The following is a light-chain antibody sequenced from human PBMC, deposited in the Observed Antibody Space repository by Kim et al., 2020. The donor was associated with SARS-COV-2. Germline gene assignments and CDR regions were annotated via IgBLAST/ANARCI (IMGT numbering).Light chain of an antibody. Sequence: EIVLTQSPGTLSLSPGERATLSCRASQSFSSNYLAWYQQKPGQAPRLLIYGASSRATGIPDRFSGSGSGTDFTLTITRLEPEDFAVYYCQQDSSSPATFGQGTKVDIK. V-gene: IGKV3-20*01. CDR3: QQDSSSPAT. CDR1: QSFSSNY. J-gene: IGKJ1*01. CDR2: GAS.